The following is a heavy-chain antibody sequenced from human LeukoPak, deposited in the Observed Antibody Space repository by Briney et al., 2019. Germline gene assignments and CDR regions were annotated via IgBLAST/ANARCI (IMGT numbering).Heavy chain of an antibody. J-gene: IGHJ6*02. D-gene: IGHD3-9*01. V-gene: IGHV1-8*01. CDR3: AKDRKRYFDWLLSPQLYYYYGMDV. CDR1: GYTFTSYD. CDR2: MNPNSGNT. Sequence: ASVKVSCKASGYTFTSYDINWVRQATGQGLEWMGWMNPNSGNTGYAQKFQGRVTMTRNTSISTAYMELSSLRSEDTAFYYCAKDRKRYFDWLLSPQLYYYYGMDVWGQGTTVTVSS.